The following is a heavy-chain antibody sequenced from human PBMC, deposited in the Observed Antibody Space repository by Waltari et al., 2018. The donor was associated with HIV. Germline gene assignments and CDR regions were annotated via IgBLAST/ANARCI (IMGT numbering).Heavy chain of an antibody. V-gene: IGHV1-8*01. J-gene: IGHJ4*02. D-gene: IGHD5-18*01. CDR3: SRGRGYSYGYSDL. CDR2: INPNSGNT. Sequence: QVQLVQSGAEVRKPGASVTVSCKVSGYTFTNYDINWLRQAPGKGLEWMGWINPNSGNTSYAQKFQGRVTMTRDTSRSTAYMELTSLTSEDTAVYHCSRGRGYSYGYSDLWGQGTLVTVSS. CDR1: GYTFTNYD.